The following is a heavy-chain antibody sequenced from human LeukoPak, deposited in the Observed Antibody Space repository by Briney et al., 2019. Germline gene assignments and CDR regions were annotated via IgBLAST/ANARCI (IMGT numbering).Heavy chain of an antibody. D-gene: IGHD4-17*01. V-gene: IGHV3-23*01. CDR1: GFTFSSYA. Sequence: GGSLRLSCAASGFTFSSYAMSWVRQAPGKGLEWVSAISGSGGSTYYADSVKGRFTISRDNSKNTLYLQMNSLRAEDTAAYYCAKDLTVTHYYYYGMDVWGQGTTVTVSS. J-gene: IGHJ6*02. CDR2: ISGSGGST. CDR3: AKDLTVTHYYYYGMDV.